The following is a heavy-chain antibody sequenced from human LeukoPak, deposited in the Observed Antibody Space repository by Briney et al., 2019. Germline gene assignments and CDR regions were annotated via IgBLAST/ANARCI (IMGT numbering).Heavy chain of an antibody. CDR1: GYTLTELS. CDR3: ATLMVRGVTDAFDI. J-gene: IGHJ3*02. CDR2: VDPEDGET. Sequence: ASGKVSCKVSGYTLTELSMHWVRQAPGKGLEWMGGVDPEDGETIYAQKFQGRVTMTEDTSTDTAYMELSSLRSEDTAVYYCATLMVRGVTDAFDIWGQGTMVTVSS. D-gene: IGHD3-10*01. V-gene: IGHV1-24*01.